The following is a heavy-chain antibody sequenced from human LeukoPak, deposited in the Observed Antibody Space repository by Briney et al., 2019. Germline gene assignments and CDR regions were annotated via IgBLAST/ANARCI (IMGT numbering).Heavy chain of an antibody. J-gene: IGHJ4*02. CDR1: GYTFTDFY. V-gene: IGHV1-2*02. Sequence: SVKVSCKASGYTFTDFYIHWVRQAPGQGLEWMGWINPNSGGADYVQKFQGRVTMTRDTSISTVYMEMSRLTSDDTAVYYCARLREDINRYFDYWGQGTLVAVSS. CDR3: ARLREDINRYFDY. D-gene: IGHD1-14*01. CDR2: INPNSGGA.